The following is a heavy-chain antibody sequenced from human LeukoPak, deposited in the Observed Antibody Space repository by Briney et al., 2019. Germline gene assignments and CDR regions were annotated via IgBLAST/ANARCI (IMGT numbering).Heavy chain of an antibody. J-gene: IGHJ4*02. CDR1: GGSFSGYY. Sequence: PSETLSLTCAVYGGSFSGYYWSWIRQPPGKGLEWIGEINHSGSTNYNPSLKSRVTISVDTSKNQFSLKLSSVTAADTAVYYCARKRWLQLLWGYFDYWGQGTLVTVSS. CDR3: ARKRWLQLLWGYFDY. D-gene: IGHD5-24*01. CDR2: INHSGST. V-gene: IGHV4-34*01.